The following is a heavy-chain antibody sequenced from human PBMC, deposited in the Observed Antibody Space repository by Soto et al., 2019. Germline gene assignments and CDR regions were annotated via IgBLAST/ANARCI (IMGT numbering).Heavy chain of an antibody. J-gene: IGHJ6*03. CDR2: INHSGST. CDR1: GGSFSGYY. V-gene: IGHV4-34*01. Sequence: SETLSLTCAVYGGSFSGYYWSWIRQPPGKGLEWIGEINHSGSTNYNPSLKSRVTISVDTSKNQFSLKLSSVTAADTAVYYCARGKQIYDDYMDVWGKGTTVTVSS. CDR3: ARGKQIYDDYMDV.